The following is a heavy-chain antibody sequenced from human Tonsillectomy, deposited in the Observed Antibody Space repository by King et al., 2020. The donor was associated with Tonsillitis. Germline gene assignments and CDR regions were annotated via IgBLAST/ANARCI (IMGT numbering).Heavy chain of an antibody. CDR1: GESFSGYY. V-gene: IGHV4-34*01. J-gene: IGHJ4*02. CDR3: ARGWAYGYTHDY. CDR2: INHSGST. Sequence: VQLQQWGAGLLKPSETLSLTCAVYGESFSGYYWSWIRQPPGKGLEWIGEINHSGSTNYNPSLKSRVTISVDTSKNQFSLKLSSVTAADTAVYYCARGWAYGYTHDYWGQGTLVTVSS. D-gene: IGHD5-18*01.